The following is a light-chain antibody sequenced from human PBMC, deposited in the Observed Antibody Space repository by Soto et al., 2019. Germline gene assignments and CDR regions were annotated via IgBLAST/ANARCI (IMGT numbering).Light chain of an antibody. CDR2: DVS. Sequence: ALTQPASVSGSPGQSITISCTGTSSDVGGYNYVSWYQQHPGKAPKLMIYDVSNRPSGVSNRFSGSKSGNTASLTISGLQAEDEADYYCSSYTSSSTPIFGGGTKLTVL. V-gene: IGLV2-14*01. J-gene: IGLJ2*01. CDR1: SSDVGGYNY. CDR3: SSYTSSSTPI.